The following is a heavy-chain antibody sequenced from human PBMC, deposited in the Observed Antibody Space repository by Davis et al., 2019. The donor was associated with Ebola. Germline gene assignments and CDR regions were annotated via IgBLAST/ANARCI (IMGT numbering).Heavy chain of an antibody. V-gene: IGHV4-34*01. CDR2: VDHSGST. CDR3: ARVRTGPDGYFDY. D-gene: IGHD1-1*01. J-gene: IGHJ4*02. CDR1: GGTFSDHH. Sequence: SQTLSLTCAVYGGTFSDHHWTWIRQPPEKGLEWIGEVDHSGSTNYDPSFKSRVIVSEDASKNQFPLKLTSVTAADTGVYYCARVRTGPDGYFDYWGQGILVTVSS.